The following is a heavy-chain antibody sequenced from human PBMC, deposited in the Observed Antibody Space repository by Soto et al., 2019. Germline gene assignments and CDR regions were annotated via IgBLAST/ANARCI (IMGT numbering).Heavy chain of an antibody. CDR2: IDWDDDK. J-gene: IGHJ5*02. CDR3: ARIRSVTGVAFTYNWFDP. V-gene: IGHV2-70*01. CDR1: GFSLSTSGMC. D-gene: IGHD3-3*01. Sequence: SGPTLVNPTQTLTLTCTFSGFSLSTSGMCVSWIRQPPGKALEWLALIDWDDDKYYSTSLKTRLTISKDTSKNQVVLTMTNMDPVDTATYYCARIRSVTGVAFTYNWFDPWRQGTLVTVSS.